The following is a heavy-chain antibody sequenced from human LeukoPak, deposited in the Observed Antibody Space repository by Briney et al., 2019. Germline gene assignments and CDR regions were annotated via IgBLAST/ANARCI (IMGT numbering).Heavy chain of an antibody. CDR1: GFTFDDYA. CDR3: AKDIGFGELSSQDY. J-gene: IGHJ4*02. V-gene: IGHV3-43*02. D-gene: IGHD3-10*01. Sequence: PGGSLRLSCAASGFTFDDYAVHWVRQAPGKGLEWVSLISGDGGSTYYADSVKGRFTISRDNSKNSLYLQMNSLRTEDTALYYCAKDIGFGELSSQDYWGQGTLVTVSS. CDR2: ISGDGGST.